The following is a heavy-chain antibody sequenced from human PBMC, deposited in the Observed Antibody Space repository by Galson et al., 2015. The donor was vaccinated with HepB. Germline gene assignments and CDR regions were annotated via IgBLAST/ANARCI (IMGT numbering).Heavy chain of an antibody. J-gene: IGHJ6*02. V-gene: IGHV1-46*01. Sequence: SVKVSCKASGYTFTNYYMHWVRQAPGQGLEWMGIINPSDGDTTYAQKFQGRLTVTKDTSTSTVNMELRSLIPEDTAIYYCAREVMPMAESGMDVWGPGTTVTVSS. D-gene: IGHD3-16*01. CDR1: GYTFTNYY. CDR2: INPSDGDT. CDR3: AREVMPMAESGMDV.